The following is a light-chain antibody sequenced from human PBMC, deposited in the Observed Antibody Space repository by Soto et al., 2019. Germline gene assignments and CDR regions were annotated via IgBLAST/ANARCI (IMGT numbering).Light chain of an antibody. J-gene: IGLJ1*01. CDR3: CSYAGTYRFVHV. Sequence: QSALTQPPSASGSPGQSVTISCTGTSSNVGAYNYVSWYQQLPGKAPKLIIYEVSKPPSGVPDRFSGSNSGNTASLTVSGLQAEDEDDYYCCSYAGTYRFVHVFGAGTKLTVL. V-gene: IGLV2-8*01. CDR1: SSNVGAYNY. CDR2: EVS.